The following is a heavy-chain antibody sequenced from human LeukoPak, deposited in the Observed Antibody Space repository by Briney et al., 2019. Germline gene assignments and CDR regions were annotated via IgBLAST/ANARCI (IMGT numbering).Heavy chain of an antibody. V-gene: IGHV1-8*01. D-gene: IGHD1-26*01. CDR1: GYTFTKYD. CDR2: MNPNSGNT. Sequence: ASVTVSFKASGYTFTKYDINWVRQATGQGREWMGWMNPNSGNTGYAQKFQGRVTMTRNTSISTAYMELSSLRSEDTAVYYCARVGGGGSYYYYYYGMDVWGQGTTVTVSS. CDR3: ARVGGGGSYYYYYYGMDV. J-gene: IGHJ6*02.